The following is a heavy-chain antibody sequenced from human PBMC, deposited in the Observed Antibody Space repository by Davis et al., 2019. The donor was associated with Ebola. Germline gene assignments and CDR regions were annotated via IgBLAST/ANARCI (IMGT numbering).Heavy chain of an antibody. CDR3: ARVGASAAGPGGGFDP. V-gene: IGHV1-18*01. Sequence: ASVKVSCKASGYTFTSYGISWVRQAPGQGLEWMGWISAYNGNTHYAQKLQGRVTMTTDTSTSTAYMELRSLRSDDTAVYYCARVGASAAGPGGGFDPWGQGTTVTVSS. CDR1: GYTFTSYG. CDR2: ISAYNGNT. D-gene: IGHD6-13*01. J-gene: IGHJ6*02.